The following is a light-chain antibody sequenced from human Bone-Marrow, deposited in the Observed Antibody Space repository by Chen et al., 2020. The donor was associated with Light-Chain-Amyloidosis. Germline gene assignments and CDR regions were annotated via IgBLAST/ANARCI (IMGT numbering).Light chain of an antibody. J-gene: IGLJ2*01. V-gene: IGLV3-25*03. CDR1: DLPTKY. Sequence: SYELTQPPSVSVYPGQTARITCSGDDLPTKYAYWYQQKPGQAPVLVIHRDTERPSGISERFSGSSSGTTAKLTISGVQAEDAADYHCQSADSSVTYEVIFGGGTTLTVL. CDR3: QSADSSVTYEVI. CDR2: RDT.